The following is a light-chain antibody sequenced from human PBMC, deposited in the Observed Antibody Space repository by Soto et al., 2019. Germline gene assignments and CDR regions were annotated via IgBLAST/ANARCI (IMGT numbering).Light chain of an antibody. V-gene: IGLV2-14*03. CDR1: SSDIGAFNH. CDR3: SSYTSSSSYV. CDR2: DVI. J-gene: IGLJ1*01. Sequence: QFALTQPASVSDSPGQSITISCIGTSSDIGAFNHVSWHQQHPGKAPKLIIYDVINRPSGVSNRFSGSKTGNTASLIISGLQAEDEADYYCSSYTSSSSYVFGSGTKSPS.